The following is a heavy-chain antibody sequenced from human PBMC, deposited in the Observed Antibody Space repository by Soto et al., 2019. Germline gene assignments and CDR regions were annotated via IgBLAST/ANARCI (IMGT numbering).Heavy chain of an antibody. CDR2: IVVGSGNT. J-gene: IGHJ4*02. CDR1: GFTFTSSA. D-gene: IGHD6-6*01. V-gene: IGHV1-58*01. CDR3: AADKIAARPYFDY. Sequence: GASVKVSCKASGFTFTSSAVQWVRQARGQRLEWIGWIVVGSGNTNYAQKFQERVTTTRDMSTSTAYMELSSLRSEDTAVYYCAADKIAARPYFDYWGQGTLVTVSS.